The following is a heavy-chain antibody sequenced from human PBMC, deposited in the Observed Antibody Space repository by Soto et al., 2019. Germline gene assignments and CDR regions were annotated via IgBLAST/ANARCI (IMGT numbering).Heavy chain of an antibody. J-gene: IGHJ6*02. CDR3: GRGAGTSKIFVMGMDV. Sequence: QAPLVQSGPEVQKPGASMKVSCKASAFNLRSYSIHWVRQAPGQRLEWMGQINGDSGKPRYSHRFEGSVTFKRETDSSTATLELHSLRPEDPAVYQWGRGAGTSKIFVMGMDVWGQGTAVSVSS. CDR2: INGDSGKP. V-gene: IGHV1-3*01. D-gene: IGHD3-3*01. CDR1: AFNLRSYS.